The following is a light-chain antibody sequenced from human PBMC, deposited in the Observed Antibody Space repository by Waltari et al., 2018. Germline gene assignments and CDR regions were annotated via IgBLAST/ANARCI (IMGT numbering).Light chain of an antibody. J-gene: IGKJ2*01. CDR2: GAM. CDR3: QQYDTSPAT. V-gene: IGKV3-20*01. Sequence: EIVLTPSPGTLSLSPGERATLSCRASQSLRVAYLAWYQQKSGQAPRLLIYGAMYRASDIPDRFSGSGSGTDFTLTISRLEPEDFAVYYCQQYDTSPATFGQGTKLEIK. CDR1: QSLRVAY.